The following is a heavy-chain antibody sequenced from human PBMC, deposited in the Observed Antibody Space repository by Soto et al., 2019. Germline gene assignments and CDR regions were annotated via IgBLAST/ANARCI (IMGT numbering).Heavy chain of an antibody. CDR1: GYTFTSYG. D-gene: IGHD6-19*01. CDR2: ISAYNGNT. CDR3: ARGEAGGKQWLFPYDY. J-gene: IGHJ4*02. V-gene: IGHV1-18*01. Sequence: ASVKFSCKASGYTFTSYGISWVRQAPGQGLEWMGWISAYNGNTNYAQKLQGRVTMTTDTSTSTAYMELRSLRSDDTAVYYCARGEAGGKQWLFPYDYWGQGTLVTVSS.